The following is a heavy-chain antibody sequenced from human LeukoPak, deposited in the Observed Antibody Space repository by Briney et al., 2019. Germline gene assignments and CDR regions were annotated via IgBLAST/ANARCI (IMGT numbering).Heavy chain of an antibody. CDR1: GGSINNHY. CDR3: ARLRDGDYGGYFDY. Sequence: SETLSVTCTVSGGSINNHYWSWIRQPPGNGLEWIGSIFYSGSTDSNPSLKGRVTISVDASKNQFSLKLSSVTAADTALYYCARLRDGDYGGYFDYWGQGTLVTASS. D-gene: IGHD4-17*01. V-gene: IGHV4-59*08. J-gene: IGHJ4*02. CDR2: IFYSGST.